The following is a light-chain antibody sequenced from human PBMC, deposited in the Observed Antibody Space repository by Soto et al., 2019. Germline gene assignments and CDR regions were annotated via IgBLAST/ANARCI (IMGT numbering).Light chain of an antibody. CDR1: QSVSTK. J-gene: IGKJ1*01. CDR2: GAS. V-gene: IGKV3-15*01. Sequence: EMVMTQSPATLSVSLGERATLSCRASQSVSTKLVWYQQKPGQAPRLLIYGASTRATGIPARFSGSGSGTEFTLTISSLQSEDFAVYYCQQHAQGWTFGQGTKVEIK. CDR3: QQHAQGWT.